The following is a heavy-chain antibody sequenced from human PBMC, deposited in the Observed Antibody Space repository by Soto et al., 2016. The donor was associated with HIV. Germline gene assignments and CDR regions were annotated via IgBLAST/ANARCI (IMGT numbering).Heavy chain of an antibody. CDR3: ARGGVAVAGIQTNRST. V-gene: IGHV3-30*04. CDR1: GFTFSSYA. J-gene: IGHJ4*02. CDR2: ISYDGSNK. D-gene: IGHD6-19*01. Sequence: VQLVESGGGVVQPGRSLRLSCAASGFTFSSYAMHWVRQAPGKGLEWVAVISYDGSNKYYADSVKGRFTISRDNSKNTLYLQMNSLRAEDTALYYCARGGVAVAGIQTNRSTWGQGTLVTVSS.